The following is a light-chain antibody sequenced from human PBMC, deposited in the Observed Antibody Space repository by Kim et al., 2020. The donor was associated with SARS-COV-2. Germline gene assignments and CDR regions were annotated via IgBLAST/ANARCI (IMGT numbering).Light chain of an antibody. CDR3: QHYNDWPSLT. Sequence: VTPEERATLSCRASQSVSHNLAWYQQKPGQAPRLLIHGTSTRATGIPGRFSGSGSGTEFTLTISNLQSEDFAVYYCQHYNDWPSLTFGGGTKLEI. CDR1: QSVSHN. V-gene: IGKV3-15*01. CDR2: GTS. J-gene: IGKJ4*01.